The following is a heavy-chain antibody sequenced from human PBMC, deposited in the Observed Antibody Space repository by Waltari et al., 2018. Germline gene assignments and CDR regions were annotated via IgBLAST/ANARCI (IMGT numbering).Heavy chain of an antibody. CDR3: AKVSKTTTGPGT. D-gene: IGHD1-1*01. Sequence: QVHLVQSGAEVKKPGASVKVSCKASGYTFTDYYIHWVRQAPGQGLECMGWINLNSGAANYAQSFQGRVTLTRDTSINSVYMELGRLRSDDTAVYYCAKVSKTTTGPGTWGQGTLITVSS. V-gene: IGHV1-2*02. CDR1: GYTFTDYY. CDR2: INLNSGAA. J-gene: IGHJ5*02.